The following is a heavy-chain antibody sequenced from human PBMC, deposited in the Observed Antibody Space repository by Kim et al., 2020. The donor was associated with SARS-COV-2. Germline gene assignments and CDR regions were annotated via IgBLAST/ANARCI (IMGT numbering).Heavy chain of an antibody. J-gene: IGHJ4*01. V-gene: IGHV3-30*04. CDR1: GFTFSSYA. D-gene: IGHD3-22*01. CDR2: ISCDGSST. Sequence: GGSLRLSCAASGFTFSSYAMHWVRQAPGKGLEWVAHISCDGSSTYYADSVKGRFTISRDNSKNTLYLQMNSLRAEDTAVYYCARSLDRQESFYDSSGLGFRGPGTLGTRSP. CDR3: ARSLDRQESFYDSSGLGF.